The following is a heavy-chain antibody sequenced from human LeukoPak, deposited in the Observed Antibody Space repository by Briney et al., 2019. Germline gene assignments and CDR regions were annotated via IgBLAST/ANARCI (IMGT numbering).Heavy chain of an antibody. D-gene: IGHD2-2*01. CDR3: ARDLGYSSSTSCYPPNY. CDR1: GYTYWRYA. V-gene: IGHV3-30-3*01. Sequence: GGSQSLSCAASGYTYWRYAMLWVRQAPGKGGEWVAVISSDGCNKFYADSVKGRYTISRVNSKNTLYLQMNSLRAEDTAVYSCARDLGYSSSTSCYPPNYWGRGTLVTVSS. CDR2: ISSDGCNK. J-gene: IGHJ4*02.